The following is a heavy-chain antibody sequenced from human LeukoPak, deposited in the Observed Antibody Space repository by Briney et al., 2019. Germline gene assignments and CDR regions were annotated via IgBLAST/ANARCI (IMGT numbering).Heavy chain of an antibody. J-gene: IGHJ4*02. D-gene: IGHD4-17*01. CDR3: ARGTTTLIYFRF. CDR2: VYYTGST. CDR1: GGSISNYY. Sequence: PSETLSLTCPVSGGSISNYYYWTWIRQPPGKGLEWIGYVYYTGSTNFNPSLKSRVTMSLDTSRNQFSLKLTSLTAADTAVYYCARGTTTLIYFRFWGQGTLVTVSS. V-gene: IGHV4-59*01.